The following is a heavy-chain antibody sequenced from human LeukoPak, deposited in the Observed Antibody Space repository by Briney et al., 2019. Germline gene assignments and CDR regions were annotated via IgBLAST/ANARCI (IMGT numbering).Heavy chain of an antibody. D-gene: IGHD5-12*01. CDR1: DGSLSCYY. CDR2: IKHSGST. Sequence: PETPSLTPAVDDGSLSCYYWSWIRQPPGKGQEWIGEIKHSGSTNYNASLKSRVTISVATSKNQFSLKLSSVTAADTAVYCCARGLILYSGYDFLRYWGQGTLVTVSS. J-gene: IGHJ4*02. V-gene: IGHV4-34*01. CDR3: ARGLILYSGYDFLRY.